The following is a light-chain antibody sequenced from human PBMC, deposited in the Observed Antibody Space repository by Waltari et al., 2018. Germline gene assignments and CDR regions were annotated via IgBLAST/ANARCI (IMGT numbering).Light chain of an antibody. CDR2: DTR. J-gene: IGLJ2*01. CDR3: LVSVPDGRSA. CDR1: TGAVTSGHY. Sequence: QVVVTQEPSLTVSPGGTVTLTCGSNTGAVTSGHYPYWFQQKPGQAPRTLIYDTRNKDVRTPGRFSGSLIGGKAALTLSGAQPEDEGDYYCLVSVPDGRSAFGGGTRLTV. V-gene: IGLV7-46*01.